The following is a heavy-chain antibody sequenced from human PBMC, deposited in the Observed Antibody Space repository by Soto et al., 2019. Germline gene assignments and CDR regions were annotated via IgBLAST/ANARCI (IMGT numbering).Heavy chain of an antibody. Sequence: GESLKISCKGSGYSFTSYWIGWVRQMPGKGLEWMGIIYPGDSDTRYSPSFQGQVTISADKSISTAYLQWSSLKASDTAMYYYARDRSIAAPTYYYYCMDVWGQGITVTVSS. V-gene: IGHV5-51*01. J-gene: IGHJ6*02. CDR2: IYPGDSDT. D-gene: IGHD6-6*01. CDR1: GYSFTSYW. CDR3: ARDRSIAAPTYYYYCMDV.